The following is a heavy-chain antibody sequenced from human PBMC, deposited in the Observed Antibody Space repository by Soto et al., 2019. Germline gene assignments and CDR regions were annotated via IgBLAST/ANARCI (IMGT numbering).Heavy chain of an antibody. J-gene: IGHJ5*02. D-gene: IGHD1-1*01. CDR1: GFTFSDYY. CDR3: ARDEVGWNYNWFDP. CDR2: ISSSSSYT. V-gene: IGHV3-11*06. Sequence: GALRLSCAASGFTFSDYYMSWIRQAPGKGLEWVSYISSSSSYTNYADSVKGRFTISRDNAKNSLYLQMNSLRAEDTAVYYCARDEVGWNYNWFDPWGQGTLVTVSS.